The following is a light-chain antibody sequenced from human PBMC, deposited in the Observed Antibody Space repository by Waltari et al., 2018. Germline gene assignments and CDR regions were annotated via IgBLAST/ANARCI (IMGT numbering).Light chain of an antibody. CDR2: ASP. CDR1: SSNIGAGDD. CDR3: PSYDTRLSASVI. Sequence: QSVLTQPPSVSGAPGQTVTISCIGGSSNIGAGDDVHWYHQLPQTAPKHLIYASPNGPSWISVRLSGSKSGTSASLGITCLQIEDEAVYYCPSYDTRLSASVIFGGGTELTVL. V-gene: IGLV1-40*01. J-gene: IGLJ2*01.